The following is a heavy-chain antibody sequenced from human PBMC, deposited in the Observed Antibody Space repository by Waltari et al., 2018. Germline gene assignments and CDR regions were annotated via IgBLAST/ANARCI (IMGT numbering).Heavy chain of an antibody. J-gene: IGHJ4*02. Sequence: EVQLLESGGGLVQPGGSLRLSCAASGFTFSSYAMSWVRQAPGKGLDWVSAISGSGGSTYYADSVKGRFTISRDNSKNTLYLQMNSLRAEDTAVYYCAKGRFLEWLPFDYWGQGTLVTVSS. V-gene: IGHV3-23*01. CDR2: ISGSGGST. CDR3: AKGRFLEWLPFDY. D-gene: IGHD3-3*01. CDR1: GFTFSSYA.